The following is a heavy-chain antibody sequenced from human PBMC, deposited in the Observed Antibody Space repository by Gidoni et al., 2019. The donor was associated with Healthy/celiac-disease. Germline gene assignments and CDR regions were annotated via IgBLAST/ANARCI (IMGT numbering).Heavy chain of an antibody. CDR1: GFTFSGSA. D-gene: IGHD4-17*01. CDR3: TRHYGDSYYYYYMDV. Sequence: EVQLVESGGGLVQPGGSLKLSCAASGFTFSGSAMHWVRQASGKGLEWVGRIRSKANSYATAYAASVKGRFTISRDDSKNTAYLQMNSLKTEDTAVYYCTRHYGDSYYYYYMDVWGKGTTVTVSS. V-gene: IGHV3-73*01. CDR2: IRSKANSYAT. J-gene: IGHJ6*03.